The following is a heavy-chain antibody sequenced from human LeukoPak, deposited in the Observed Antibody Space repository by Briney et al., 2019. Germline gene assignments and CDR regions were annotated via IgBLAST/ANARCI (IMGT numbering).Heavy chain of an antibody. CDR1: GGTFSSYA. CDR3: ARVRITMVRGVPYGMDV. J-gene: IGHJ6*02. Sequence: ASVKVSCKASGGTFSSYAISWVRQAPGQGLEWMGGIIPIFGTANYAQKFQGRVTITAHESTSTAYMELSSLRSEDTAVYYCARVRITMVRGVPYGMDVWGQGTTVTVSS. CDR2: IIPIFGTA. V-gene: IGHV1-69*13. D-gene: IGHD3-10*01.